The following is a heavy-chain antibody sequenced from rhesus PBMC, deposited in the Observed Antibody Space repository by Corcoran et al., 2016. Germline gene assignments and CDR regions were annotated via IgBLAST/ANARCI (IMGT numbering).Heavy chain of an antibody. Sequence: EVQLVETGGGLVQPGGSLKLSCAASGFTFSSYGMNWVRQAPGKGLEVVSAINSGGDSTYYADSVKGRFTISRDNSKNTLSLQMNSLRAEDTAVYYCARDSGSWGQGVLVTVSS. D-gene: IGHD6-25*01. CDR3: ARDSGS. V-gene: IGHV3S5*01. CDR1: GFTFSSYG. CDR2: INSGGDST. J-gene: IGHJ4*01.